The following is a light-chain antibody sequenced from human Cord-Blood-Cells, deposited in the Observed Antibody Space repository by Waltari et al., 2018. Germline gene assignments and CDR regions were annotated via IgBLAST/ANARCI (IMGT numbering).Light chain of an antibody. Sequence: DIQMTQSPSSLSASVGDRVTITCRASQSISSYLNWYQQKPGKAPKLLIYAASSLQSGVPSRFGGSGSGTDFTLTISSLQPEDFATYYCQQSYSTPPWTFGQGTKVETK. J-gene: IGKJ1*01. V-gene: IGKV1-39*01. CDR2: AAS. CDR3: QQSYSTPPWT. CDR1: QSISSY.